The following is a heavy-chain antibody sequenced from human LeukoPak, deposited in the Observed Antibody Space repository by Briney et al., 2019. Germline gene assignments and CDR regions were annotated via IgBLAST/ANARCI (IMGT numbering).Heavy chain of an antibody. V-gene: IGHV4-59*11. J-gene: IGHJ4*02. CDR3: ARVVPSGYDSSGYFAKYFDY. CDR1: VGSINGHY. CDR2: IYYIGNT. D-gene: IGHD3-22*01. Sequence: SETLSLTCTVSVGSINGHYWTWIRQPPGKELEWIGYIYYIGNTDYNPSLKSRVTISVDTSKNQFSLNLSSVTAADTAVYYCARVVPSGYDSSGYFAKYFDYWGQEILVTVSS.